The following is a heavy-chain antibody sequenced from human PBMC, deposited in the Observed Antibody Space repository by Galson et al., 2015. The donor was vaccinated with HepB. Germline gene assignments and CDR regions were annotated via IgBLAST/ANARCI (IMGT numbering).Heavy chain of an antibody. J-gene: IGHJ6*02. Sequence: SLRLSCAASGFTFSSYAMSWVRQAPGKGLEWVSAISGSGGSTYYTDSVKGRFTISRDNSKNTLYLQMNSLRAEDTAVYYCAKERGVSSTSVYYYYGMDVWGQGTTVTVSS. CDR3: AKERGVSSTSVYYYYGMDV. V-gene: IGHV3-23*01. CDR2: ISGSGGST. D-gene: IGHD2-2*01. CDR1: GFTFSSYA.